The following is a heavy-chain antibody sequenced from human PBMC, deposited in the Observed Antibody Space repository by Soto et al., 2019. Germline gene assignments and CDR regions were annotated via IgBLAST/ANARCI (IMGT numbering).Heavy chain of an antibody. J-gene: IGHJ4*02. D-gene: IGHD3-3*01. Sequence: VQLLESGGDLVQPGGSLRLSCAASGFTFSTYAMSWVRQAPGKGLEWVAVIWYDGSNKYYADSVKGRFTISRDNSKNTLYLQMSSLRAEDTAVYYCARVSRSGYYPKYWGQGTLVTVSS. CDR1: GFTFSTYA. CDR2: IWYDGSNK. V-gene: IGHV3-33*08. CDR3: ARVSRSGYYPKY.